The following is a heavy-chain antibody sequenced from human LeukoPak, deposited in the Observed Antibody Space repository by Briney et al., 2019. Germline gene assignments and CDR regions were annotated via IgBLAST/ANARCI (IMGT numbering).Heavy chain of an antibody. CDR1: GFTFDDYA. CDR3: ARMGVLAAAGIDYYYYYGMDV. V-gene: IGHV3-9*01. J-gene: IGHJ6*02. D-gene: IGHD6-13*01. CDR2: ISWNSGSI. Sequence: GGSLRLSCAASGFTFDDYAMHWVRQAPGKGLEWVSGISWNSGSIGYADSVKGRFTISRDNSKNTLYLQMNSLRAEDTAVYYCARMGVLAAAGIDYYYYYGMDVWGQGTTVTVSS.